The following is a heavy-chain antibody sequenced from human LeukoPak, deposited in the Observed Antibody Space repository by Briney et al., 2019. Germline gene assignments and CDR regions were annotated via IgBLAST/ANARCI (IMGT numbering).Heavy chain of an antibody. V-gene: IGHV3-20*04. Sequence: PGGSLRLSCVASGFTFSTYWITWVRQAPGKGLEWVSGINWNGGSTGYADSVKGRFTISRDNAKNSLYLQMNSLRAEDTALYYCARAPRVYATYFDYWGQGTLVTVSS. CDR1: GFTFSTYW. D-gene: IGHD2-8*01. CDR3: ARAPRVYATYFDY. CDR2: INWNGGST. J-gene: IGHJ4*02.